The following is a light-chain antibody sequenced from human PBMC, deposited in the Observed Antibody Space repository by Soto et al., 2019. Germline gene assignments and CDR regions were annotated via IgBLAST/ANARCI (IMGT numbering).Light chain of an antibody. CDR1: SSNIGSYT. Sequence: QSVLTQPPSASGTPGQRVTMSCSGSSSNIGSYTVHWYQQLPGTAPKLLIYSNNQRPSGVPGRFSGSKSGTSASLAISGLQSEDEADYYCAAWDDSLNGNVFGTGTKVTVL. V-gene: IGLV1-44*01. CDR2: SNN. J-gene: IGLJ1*01. CDR3: AAWDDSLNGNV.